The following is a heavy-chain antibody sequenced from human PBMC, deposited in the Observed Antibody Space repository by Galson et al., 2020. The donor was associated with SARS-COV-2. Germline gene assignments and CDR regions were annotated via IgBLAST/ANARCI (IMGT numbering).Heavy chain of an antibody. Sequence: SPTLSLTCTVSGGPIGLFYWSWLRQPPGKGLEWIGYVFETRGTTHNPSLKSRLTMSKDTSKNQFSLKLTSVTAADTAVYYCARTHYYQDAFDLWGEGTMVTVSS. V-gene: IGHV4-59*12. CDR3: ARTHYYQDAFDL. J-gene: IGHJ3*01. D-gene: IGHD2-2*01. CDR1: GGPIGLFY. CDR2: VFETRGT.